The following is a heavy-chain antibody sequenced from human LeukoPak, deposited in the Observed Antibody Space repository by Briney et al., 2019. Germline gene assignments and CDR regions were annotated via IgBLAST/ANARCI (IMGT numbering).Heavy chain of an antibody. CDR3: ARGSYGSGSYTLFY. D-gene: IGHD3-10*01. CDR2: MNPNSGNT. CDR1: GYTFTGYY. J-gene: IGHJ4*02. V-gene: IGHV1-8*02. Sequence: ASVKVSCKASGYTFTGYYMHWVRQAPGQGLEWMGWMNPNSGNTGYAQKFQGRVTMTRNTSISTAYMELSSLRSEDTAVYYCARGSYGSGSYTLFYWGQGTLVTVSS.